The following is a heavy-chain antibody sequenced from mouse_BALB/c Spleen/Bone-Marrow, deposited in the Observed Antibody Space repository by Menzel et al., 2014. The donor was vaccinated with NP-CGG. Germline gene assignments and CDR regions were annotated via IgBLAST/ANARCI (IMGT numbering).Heavy chain of an antibody. Sequence: EVHLVESGGGLVKPGGSLKLSCAASGFTFSSYAMSWVRQTPEKRLEWVATISSGGSYNYYPDSAKGRFTISRDNAKNTLYLQMSSLRSVDTAMYYCARHGITRLLDYWGQGTTLTVSS. CDR1: GFTFSSYA. J-gene: IGHJ2*01. D-gene: IGHD2-4*01. CDR3: ARHGITRLLDY. V-gene: IGHV5-9-3*01. CDR2: ISSGGSYN.